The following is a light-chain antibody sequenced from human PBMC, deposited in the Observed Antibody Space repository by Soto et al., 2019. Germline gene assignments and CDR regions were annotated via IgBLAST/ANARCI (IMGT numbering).Light chain of an antibody. CDR3: QQYGTSPRT. CDR2: GAS. Sequence: EIVLTQSPGTLSLSPGERATLSCRASQSVSSTYLIWYQQKPGQAPRLLIYGASTRATGIPDRFTGSGSGTDFTLTISRLEPADFAVFYCQQYGTSPRTFGQGTKV. J-gene: IGKJ1*01. V-gene: IGKV3-20*01. CDR1: QSVSSTY.